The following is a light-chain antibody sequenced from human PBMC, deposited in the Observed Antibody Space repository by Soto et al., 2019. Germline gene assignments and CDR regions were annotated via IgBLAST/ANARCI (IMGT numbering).Light chain of an antibody. V-gene: IGKV3-15*01. CDR2: GVS. J-gene: IGKJ1*01. Sequence: IAMTQSPATLSASPGDRATLSCRASQPVNNNLAWYQQKPGQAPRLLIYGVSTRATGISARFSGGGSVTEFTLTISSLQSEDFALYYCQQYNNWPTWTFGQGTKVEIK. CDR3: QQYNNWPTWT. CDR1: QPVNNN.